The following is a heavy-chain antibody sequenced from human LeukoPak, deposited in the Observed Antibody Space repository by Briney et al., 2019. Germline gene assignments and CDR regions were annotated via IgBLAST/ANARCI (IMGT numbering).Heavy chain of an antibody. CDR2: INPNSGGT. D-gene: IGHD1-1*01. V-gene: IGHV1-2*02. CDR1: GYTFTGYY. CDR3: ARDPPGTTAFDL. J-gene: IGHJ3*01. Sequence: ASVKVSCKASGYTFTGYYMHWVRQAPGQGLEWMGWINPNSGGTNYAQKFQGRVTMTRDTSISTAYMEVSRLTSDDTAMFYCARDPPGTTAFDLWGQGTMVTVSS.